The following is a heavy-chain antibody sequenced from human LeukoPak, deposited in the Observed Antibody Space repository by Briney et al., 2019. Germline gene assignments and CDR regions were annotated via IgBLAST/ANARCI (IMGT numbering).Heavy chain of an antibody. D-gene: IGHD5-18*01. V-gene: IGHV4-59*01. CDR1: AAPITSYH. Sequence: SDTRSPPSTVPAAPITSYHSSWIRQPPGKGLDWCGYIYYSRSTNYNPTLKSRVTISVDTSKNQFSMKLSSVTAADTAVYYCARDLSGYSYGYGMDVWGQGTTVTVS. CDR3: ARDLSGYSYGYGMDV. J-gene: IGHJ6*02. CDR2: IYYSRST.